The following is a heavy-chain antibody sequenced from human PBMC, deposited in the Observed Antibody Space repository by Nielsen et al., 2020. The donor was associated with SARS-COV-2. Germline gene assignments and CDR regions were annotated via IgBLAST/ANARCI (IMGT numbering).Heavy chain of an antibody. Sequence: LSLTCAASGFTFSSYGMHWVRQAPGKGLEWVAVISYDGSNKYYADSVKGRFTISRDNSKNTLYLRMNSLRAEDTAVYYCARGDGSGSYLYYGMDVWGQGTTVNVSS. D-gene: IGHD3-10*01. CDR2: ISYDGSNK. CDR3: ARGDGSGSYLYYGMDV. J-gene: IGHJ6*02. V-gene: IGHV3-30*03. CDR1: GFTFSSYG.